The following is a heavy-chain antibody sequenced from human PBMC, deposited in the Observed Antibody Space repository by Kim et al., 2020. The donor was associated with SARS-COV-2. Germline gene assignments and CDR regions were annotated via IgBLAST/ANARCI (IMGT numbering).Heavy chain of an antibody. V-gene: IGHV1-69*01. Sequence: NYAQKFQGRVTITADESTSTAYMELSSLRSEDTAVYYCAQGGTGMGRFDPWGQGTLVTVSS. D-gene: IGHD1-1*01. CDR3: AQGGTGMGRFDP. J-gene: IGHJ5*02.